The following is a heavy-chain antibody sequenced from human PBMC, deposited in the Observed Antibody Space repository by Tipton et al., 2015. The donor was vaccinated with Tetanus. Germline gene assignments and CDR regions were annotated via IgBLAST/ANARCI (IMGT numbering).Heavy chain of an antibody. D-gene: IGHD3-3*01. Sequence: TLSLTCTVSGGAITSGGYFWSWIRQLPGKGLEWIGYIYYSGSTYYNPSLKSRVTISVDTSKNQFSLKLSSVTAADTAVYYCARGVLTPYERDYWGQGTLVTVSS. CDR1: GGAITSGGYF. CDR2: IYYSGST. V-gene: IGHV4-31*03. J-gene: IGHJ4*02. CDR3: ARGVLTPYERDY.